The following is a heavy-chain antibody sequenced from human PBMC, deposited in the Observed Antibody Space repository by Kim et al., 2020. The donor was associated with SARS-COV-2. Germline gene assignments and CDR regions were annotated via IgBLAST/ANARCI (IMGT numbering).Heavy chain of an antibody. CDR1: GFTFSSYW. CDR2: INSDGSST. Sequence: GGSLRLSCAASGFTFSSYWMHWVRQAPGKGLVWVSRINSDGSSTSYADSVKGRFTISRDNAKNTLYLQMNSLRAEDTAVYYCARVRGRYYDLGHWGQGTLVTVSS. D-gene: IGHD3-22*01. CDR3: ARVRGRYYDLGH. J-gene: IGHJ5*02. V-gene: IGHV3-74*01.